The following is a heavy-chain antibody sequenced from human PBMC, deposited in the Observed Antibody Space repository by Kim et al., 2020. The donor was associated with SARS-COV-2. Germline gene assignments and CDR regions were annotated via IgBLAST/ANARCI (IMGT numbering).Heavy chain of an antibody. Sequence: ASVKVSCKVSGYTLTELSMHWVRQAPGKGLEWMGGFDPEDGETIYAQKFQGRVTMTEDTSTDTAYMELSSLRSEDTAVYYCATEPPVVTHYYGSGSYYRGVPMDVWGQGTTVTVSS. CDR3: ATEPPVVTHYYGSGSYYRGVPMDV. CDR2: FDPEDGET. CDR1: GYTLTELS. J-gene: IGHJ6*02. V-gene: IGHV1-24*01. D-gene: IGHD3-10*01.